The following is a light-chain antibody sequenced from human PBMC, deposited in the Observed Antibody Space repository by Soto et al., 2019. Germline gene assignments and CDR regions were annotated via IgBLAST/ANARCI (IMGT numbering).Light chain of an antibody. CDR3: QQYNSYSRT. Sequence: DIQMTQSPSTLSASVGDRVTITCRASQSISSWLAWYQQKPGKAPKLLIYKASSLESGVPSRFSGSGSGTELTFTISSLQPDDFATYYCQQYNSYSRTFGQGTKVEIK. J-gene: IGKJ1*01. CDR1: QSISSW. V-gene: IGKV1-5*03. CDR2: KAS.